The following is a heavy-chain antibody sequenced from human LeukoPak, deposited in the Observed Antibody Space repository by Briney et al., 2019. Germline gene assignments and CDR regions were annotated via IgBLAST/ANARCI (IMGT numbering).Heavy chain of an antibody. D-gene: IGHD2-15*01. CDR1: GFTFNSYA. J-gene: IGHJ4*02. CDR3: ARDRRYCGGGSCYFDYFFDY. V-gene: IGHV3-30-3*01. CDR2: ISYDGSIN. Sequence: GGSLRLPCAASGFTFNSYAVHWVRQAPGKGLEWVAVISYDGSINFYAASVKGRFTISRDNSKNTLYLQMNSLRPEDTALYFCARDRRYCGGGSCYFDYFFDYWAQGTLVTVSS.